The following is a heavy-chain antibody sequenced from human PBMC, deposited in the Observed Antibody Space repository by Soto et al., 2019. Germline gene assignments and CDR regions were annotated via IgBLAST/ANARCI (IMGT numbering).Heavy chain of an antibody. D-gene: IGHD6-19*01. Sequence: QVQLVQSGAEVKKPGSSVKVSYKASGGTFSSYAISWVRQAPGQGLEWMGGIIPIFGTANYAQKFQGRVTITADESTSTAYMELSSLRSEDTAVYYCARDQIGLVGIINWFDPWGQGTLVTVSS. J-gene: IGHJ5*02. CDR1: GGTFSSYA. CDR2: IIPIFGTA. CDR3: ARDQIGLVGIINWFDP. V-gene: IGHV1-69*01.